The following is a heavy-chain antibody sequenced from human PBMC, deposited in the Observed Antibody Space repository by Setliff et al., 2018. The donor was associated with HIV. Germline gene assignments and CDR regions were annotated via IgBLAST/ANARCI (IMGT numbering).Heavy chain of an antibody. CDR2: INSGGST. CDR3: AKIYRPVDTALVSGPTY. CDR1: GFTFSSYA. D-gene: IGHD5-18*01. V-gene: IGHV3-23*01. J-gene: IGHJ4*02. Sequence: PGGSLRLSCAASGFTFSSYAMSWVRQPPEKGLEWVSIINSGGSTYYADSAMGRSIISRDNSHNTLYLLMNSMTADDTASYYCAKIYRPVDTALVSGPTYWGQGILVTVSS.